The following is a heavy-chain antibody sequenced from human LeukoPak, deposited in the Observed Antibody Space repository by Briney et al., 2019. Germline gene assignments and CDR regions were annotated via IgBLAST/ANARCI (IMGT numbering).Heavy chain of an antibody. D-gene: IGHD3-22*01. Sequence: SETLSLTCTVSGGSISSYYWSWIRQPPGKGLEWIGYIYYSGSTNYNPTLKSRVTISVDTSKNQFSLKLSSVTAADTAVYYCARLEYYYDSSGSNWFDPWGQGTLVTVSS. CDR2: IYYSGST. CDR3: ARLEYYYDSSGSNWFDP. CDR1: GGSISSYY. V-gene: IGHV4-59*01. J-gene: IGHJ5*02.